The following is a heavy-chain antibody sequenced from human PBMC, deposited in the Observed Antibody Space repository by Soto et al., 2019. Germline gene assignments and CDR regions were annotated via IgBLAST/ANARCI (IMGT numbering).Heavy chain of an antibody. CDR2: ISAYNGNT. CDR3: AGDQPQYYYDSSGYFDY. Sequence: QVQLVQSGAEVKKPGASVKVSCKASGYTFTSYGISWVRQAPGQGREWMGWISAYNGNTNYAQKVQGRVTMTTDTSTSTAYMELRSLRSHDTAVYYCAGDQPQYYYDSSGYFDYWGQGTLVTVSS. V-gene: IGHV1-18*01. J-gene: IGHJ4*02. D-gene: IGHD3-22*01. CDR1: GYTFTSYG.